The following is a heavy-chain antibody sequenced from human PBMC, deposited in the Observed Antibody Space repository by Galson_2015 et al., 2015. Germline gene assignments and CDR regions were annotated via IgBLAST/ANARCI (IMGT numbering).Heavy chain of an antibody. CDR1: GDSVSSNSDA. D-gene: IGHD6-19*01. CDR3: ARSRGWFVD. V-gene: IGHV6-1*01. CDR2: TYYRSKWYN. Sequence: AISGDSVSSNSDAWNWIRQSPSRGLEWLGRTYYRSKWYNDYAVSVKSRITFNSDTSKNQFSLQLNSVTPEDTAVYYCARSRGWFVDWGQGTLVTVSS. J-gene: IGHJ4*02.